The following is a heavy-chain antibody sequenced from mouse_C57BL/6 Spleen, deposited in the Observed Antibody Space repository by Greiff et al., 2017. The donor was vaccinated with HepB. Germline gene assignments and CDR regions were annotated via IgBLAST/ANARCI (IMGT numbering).Heavy chain of an antibody. CDR3: AIYGNRASFAY. CDR1: GYTFTSYW. J-gene: IGHJ3*01. CDR2: INPSNGGN. D-gene: IGHD2-1*01. V-gene: IGHV1-53*01. Sequence: QVQLQQPGTELVKPGASVKLSCKASGYTFTSYWMHWVKQRPGQGLEWIGNINPSNGGNNYNEKFKSKATLTVDKSNSTAYMQLSSLTSEDSAVYYCAIYGNRASFAYWGQGALVTVST.